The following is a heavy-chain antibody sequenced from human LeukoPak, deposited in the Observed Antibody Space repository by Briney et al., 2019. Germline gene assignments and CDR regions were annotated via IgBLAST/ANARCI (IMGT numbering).Heavy chain of an antibody. CDR3: AKVGGIAVAGYYYMDV. J-gene: IGHJ6*03. V-gene: IGHV3-30*02. Sequence: GGSLGLSCAASGFTFSSYGMHWVRQAPGKGLEWVAFIRFDGSHQSYGGSVKGRFTISRDNSKNTLYLQMNTLRAEDTAVYYCAKVGGIAVAGYYYMDVWGTGTTVTVSS. CDR2: IRFDGSHQ. CDR1: GFTFSSYG. D-gene: IGHD6-19*01.